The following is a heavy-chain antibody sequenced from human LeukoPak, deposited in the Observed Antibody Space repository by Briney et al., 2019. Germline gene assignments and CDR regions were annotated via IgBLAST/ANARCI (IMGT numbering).Heavy chain of an antibody. CDR1: GFTFSNYW. CDR3: VRERGIAVPWKRADAFDI. D-gene: IGHD6-19*01. Sequence: GGSLRLSCAASGFTFSNYWMHWVRQAPGKGLVWVSRITGDGSATGYADSVKGRFTISRDNAQNTLYLQINSLRFEDTAIYFCVRERGIAVPWKRADAFDIWGHGTMVTVSS. V-gene: IGHV3-74*01. CDR2: ITGDGSAT. J-gene: IGHJ3*02.